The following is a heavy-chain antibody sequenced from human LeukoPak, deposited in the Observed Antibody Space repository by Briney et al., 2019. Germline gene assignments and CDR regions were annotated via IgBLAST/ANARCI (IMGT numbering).Heavy chain of an antibody. CDR2: ISAYNGNT. CDR3: ARVGGPQGTAVAGLSEFFDY. CDR1: GYTFTSYG. J-gene: IGHJ4*02. D-gene: IGHD6-19*01. V-gene: IGHV1-18*01. Sequence: ASVKVSCKASGYTFTSYGISWVRQAPGQGLEWMGRISAYNGNTNYAQKLQGRVTMTTDTSTSTAYMELRSLRSDDTAVYYCARVGGPQGTAVAGLSEFFDYWGQGTLVTFSS.